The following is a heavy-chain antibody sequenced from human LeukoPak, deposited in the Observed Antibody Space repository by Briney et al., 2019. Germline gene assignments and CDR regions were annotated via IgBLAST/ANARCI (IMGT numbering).Heavy chain of an antibody. J-gene: IGHJ4*02. D-gene: IGHD3-3*01. CDR2: INPNSGGT. V-gene: IGHV1-2*02. Sequence: ASVKVSCKASGYTFTGYYMHWVRQAPGQGLEWMGWINPNSGGTNYAQKFQGRVTTTRGTSISTAYMELSRLRSDDTAVYYCARGLTHYDFWSGYSNYFDYWGQGTLVTVSS. CDR3: ARGLTHYDFWSGYSNYFDY. CDR1: GYTFTGYY.